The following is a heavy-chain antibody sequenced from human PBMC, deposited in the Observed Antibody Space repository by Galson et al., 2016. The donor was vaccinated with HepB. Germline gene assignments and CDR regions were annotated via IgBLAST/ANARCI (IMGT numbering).Heavy chain of an antibody. Sequence: LAWVAYISSSSAYTNYADSVKGRFTISRDNAKNSVFLQMNSLTAEDTAVYYCARDALEVSGTRYYYYMDVWGKGTTITVSS. CDR2: ISSSSAYT. J-gene: IGHJ6*03. D-gene: IGHD5/OR15-5a*01. V-gene: IGHV3-11*06. CDR3: ARDALEVSGTRYYYYMDV.